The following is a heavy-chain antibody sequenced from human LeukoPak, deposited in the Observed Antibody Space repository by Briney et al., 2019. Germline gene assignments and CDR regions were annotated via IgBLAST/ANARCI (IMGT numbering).Heavy chain of an antibody. D-gene: IGHD5-12*01. CDR1: RFSFSSYS. J-gene: IGHJ3*02. V-gene: IGHV3-21*01. CDR2: ITSSSSFI. CDR3: ARGAGGYDWNDAFDI. Sequence: GGSLRLPCAASRFSFSSYSMNWVRQAPGKGLEWVSSITSSSSFIYYADSVKGRFTISRDNARNSLYLQMNSLRAEDTAVYYCARGAGGYDWNDAFDIWGQGTMVTVSS.